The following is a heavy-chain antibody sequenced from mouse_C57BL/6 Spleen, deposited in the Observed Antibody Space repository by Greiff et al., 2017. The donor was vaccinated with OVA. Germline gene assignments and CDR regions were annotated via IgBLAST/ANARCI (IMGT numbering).Heavy chain of an antibody. V-gene: IGHV1-59*01. CDR1: GYTFTSYW. CDR3: ARFPPFDY. Sequence: VQLQQPGAELVRPGTSVKLSCKASGYTFTSYWMHWVKQRPGQGLEWIGVIDPSDSYTNYNQKFKGKATLTVDTSSSTAYMQLSSLTSVDSAVSYCARFPPFDYWGQGPTLTVSS. J-gene: IGHJ2*01. CDR2: IDPSDSYT.